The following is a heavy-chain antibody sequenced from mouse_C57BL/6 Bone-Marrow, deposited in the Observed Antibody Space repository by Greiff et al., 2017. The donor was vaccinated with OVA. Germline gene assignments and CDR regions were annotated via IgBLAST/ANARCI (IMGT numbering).Heavy chain of an antibody. D-gene: IGHD2-3*01. Sequence: VQLQQSGAELVMPGASVKLSCKASGYTFTSYWMHWVKQRPGQGLEWIGEIDPSDSYTNYNQKFKGKSTLTVDKSSSTASMQLSSLTSEDSAVYYCARSFDGYYLYYLDYWGRGTALTVSS. CDR2: IDPSDSYT. CDR1: GYTFTSYW. CDR3: ARSFDGYYLYYLDY. V-gene: IGHV1-69*01. J-gene: IGHJ2*01.